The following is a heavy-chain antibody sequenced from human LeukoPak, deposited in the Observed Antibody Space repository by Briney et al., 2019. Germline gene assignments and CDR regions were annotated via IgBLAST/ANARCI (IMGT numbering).Heavy chain of an antibody. CDR2: MNPNSGNT. D-gene: IGHD3-3*01. J-gene: IGHJ5*02. CDR3: ARITIFGVGLNWFDP. V-gene: IGHV1-8*02. CDR1: GYTFTGYY. Sequence: ASVKVSCKASGYTFTGYYMHWVRQAPGQGLEWMGWMNPNSGNTGYAQKFQGRVTMTRNTSISTAYMELSSLRSEDTAVYYCARITIFGVGLNWFDPWGQGTLVTVSS.